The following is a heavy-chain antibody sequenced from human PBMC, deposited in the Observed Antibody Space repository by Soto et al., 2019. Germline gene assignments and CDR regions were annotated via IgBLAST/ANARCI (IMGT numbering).Heavy chain of an antibody. CDR2: TYYRSKWYN. V-gene: IGHV6-1*01. CDR3: ARGAVDRDQWLYYYYGMDV. CDR1: GDSVSSNSAA. J-gene: IGHJ6*02. D-gene: IGHD6-19*01. Sequence: SQTLSLTCAISGDSVSSNSAAWNWIRQSPSRGLEWLGRTYYRSKWYNDYAVSVKSRITINPDTSKNQFSLQLNSVTPEDTAVYYCARGAVDRDQWLYYYYGMDVWGQGTKVTVSS.